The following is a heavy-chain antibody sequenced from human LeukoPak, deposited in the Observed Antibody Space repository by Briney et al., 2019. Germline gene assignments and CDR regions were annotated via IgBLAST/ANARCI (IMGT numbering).Heavy chain of an antibody. CDR1: GFTFSSYA. Sequence: GGSLRLSCAASGFTFSSYAMHWVRQAPGKGLEWVAVISYDGSNKYYADSVKGRFTISRDNSKNTLYLQMNSLRAEDTAVYYCARDRHSEWNGYYYGMDVWGQGTTVTVSS. J-gene: IGHJ6*02. CDR3: ARDRHSEWNGYYYGMDV. V-gene: IGHV3-30-3*01. CDR2: ISYDGSNK. D-gene: IGHD1-1*01.